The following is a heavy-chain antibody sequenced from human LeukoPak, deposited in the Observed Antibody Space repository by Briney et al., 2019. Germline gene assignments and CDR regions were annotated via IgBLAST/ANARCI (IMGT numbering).Heavy chain of an antibody. CDR1: GGSIVNSVYS. Sequence: PETLSLTCTVSGGSIVNSVYSWGWIRHSPGRGLEWIGTIYHIGSTYYNPSLKSRVTVSVDTSKNQFSLRLTSLTAADTAVYYCARDGDSTSIGAGYLFEHWGRGTLVTVSS. CDR3: ARDGDSTSIGAGYLFEH. J-gene: IGHJ4*02. V-gene: IGHV4-39*07. CDR2: IYHIGST. D-gene: IGHD6-13*01.